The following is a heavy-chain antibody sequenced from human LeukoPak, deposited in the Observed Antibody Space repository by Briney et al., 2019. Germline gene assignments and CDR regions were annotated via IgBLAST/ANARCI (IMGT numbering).Heavy chain of an antibody. CDR1: GDSVSINSVT. D-gene: IGHD2-21*02. CDR2: TYYRSTWYN. J-gene: IGHJ5*02. V-gene: IGHV6-1*01. CDR3: ARRLTQYDCFDP. Sequence: SQTLSLTCAISGDSVSINSVTCNWIRQSPSRGLEWLGRTYYRSTWYNDYAVSVRGRITVNPDTSKNQFSLHLNSVTPEDTAVYYCARRLTQYDCFDPWGQGILVTVSS.